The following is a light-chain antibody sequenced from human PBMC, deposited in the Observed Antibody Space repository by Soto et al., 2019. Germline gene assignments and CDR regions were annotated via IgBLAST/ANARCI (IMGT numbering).Light chain of an antibody. CDR2: GAS. J-gene: IGKJ3*01. CDR1: QSVSSSY. V-gene: IGKV3-20*01. Sequence: EIVLTQSPGTLSLSPGERATLSCRASQSVSSSYLAWYQQKPGQAPRLLIYGASSRATGIADGFSGSGSGTDFTLTISRLEPEDFAVYYCQQYGSSLFTFGPGNKVDI. CDR3: QQYGSSLFT.